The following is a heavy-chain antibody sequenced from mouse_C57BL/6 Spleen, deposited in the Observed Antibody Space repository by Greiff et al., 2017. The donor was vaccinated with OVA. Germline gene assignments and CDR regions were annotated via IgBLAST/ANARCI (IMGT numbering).Heavy chain of an antibody. J-gene: IGHJ2*01. CDR3: ARWGFYYSNFSYFDY. CDR1: GYTFTGYW. Sequence: VQLQQSGAALMKPGASVPLSCQATGYTFTGYWLAWLKQRPGPGLAWIGEILPGSGSTNYNEKFKCKATFTADTSSNTAYMQLSSLTTEDSAIYYGARWGFYYSNFSYFDYWGQGTTLTGSS. D-gene: IGHD2-5*01. CDR2: ILPGSGST. V-gene: IGHV1-9*01.